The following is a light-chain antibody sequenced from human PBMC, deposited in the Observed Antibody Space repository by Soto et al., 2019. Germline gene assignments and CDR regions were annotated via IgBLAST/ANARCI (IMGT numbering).Light chain of an antibody. V-gene: IGKV3-20*01. Sequence: EIVLTQSPGTLSLSPGERATLSCRASQSVSRSYLAWYQQKPGQAARLLIYGASSRATGIPDRFSVSGCGTDFTLTISRLEPENFAVYYCKQYGSSPPITFGQGTRLEIK. CDR2: GAS. CDR1: QSVSRSY. CDR3: KQYGSSPPIT. J-gene: IGKJ5*01.